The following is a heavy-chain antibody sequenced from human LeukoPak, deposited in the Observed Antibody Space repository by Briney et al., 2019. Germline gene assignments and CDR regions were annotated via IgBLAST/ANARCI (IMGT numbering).Heavy chain of an antibody. J-gene: IGHJ6*03. Sequence: PSETLSLTCTVSGGSISSYYWSWIRQPPGKGLEWIGYIYYSGSTNYNPSLKSRVTISVDTSKNQFSLKLSSVTAADTAVYYCARGRYRYSSGWYSSTYYYYYMDVWGKGTTVTISS. CDR3: ARGRYRYSSGWYSSTYYYYYMDV. CDR2: IYYSGST. CDR1: GGSISSYY. V-gene: IGHV4-59*01. D-gene: IGHD6-19*01.